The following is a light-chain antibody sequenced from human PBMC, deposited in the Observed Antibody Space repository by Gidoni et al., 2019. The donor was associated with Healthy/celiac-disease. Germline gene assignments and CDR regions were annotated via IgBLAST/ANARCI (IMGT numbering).Light chain of an antibody. V-gene: IGLV1-47*01. CDR2: RNN. CDR1: SSNIGSNY. CDR3: AAWDDSLSVV. Sequence: QPVLTPPPSASRTPGQRVTISCSGSSSNIGSNYVYWYQQLPGTAPKLLIYRNNQRPPGVPDRFSGSKSGTSASLAISGLRSEDEADYYCAAWDDSLSVVFGGGTKLTVL. J-gene: IGLJ2*01.